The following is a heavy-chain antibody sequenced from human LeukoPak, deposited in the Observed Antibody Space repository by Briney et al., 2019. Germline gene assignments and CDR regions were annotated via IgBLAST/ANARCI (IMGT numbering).Heavy chain of an antibody. CDR1: GYTFTGYY. CDR2: INPNSGGT. D-gene: IGHD6-19*01. Sequence: ASVKVSCKASGYTFTGYYMHWVRQAPGQGLEWMGWINPNSGGTNYAQKFQGRVTMTRDTSISTAYMELSRLRSDDTAVYYCARGVRRIAVAGFRSDWFDPWGQGTLVTVSS. J-gene: IGHJ5*02. CDR3: ARGVRRIAVAGFRSDWFDP. V-gene: IGHV1-2*02.